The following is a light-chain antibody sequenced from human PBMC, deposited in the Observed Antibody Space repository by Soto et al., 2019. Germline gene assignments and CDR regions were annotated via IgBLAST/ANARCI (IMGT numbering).Light chain of an antibody. CDR2: SNN. Sequence: QSVLTQPPSASGTPGQRVTISCSGSTSNIGSNTVNWYQQLPGTAPNLLIYSNNQRPSGVPGRFSGSKSGTSASLAISGLQSEDEADYYCAAWDDSLNGRVFGTGTKLTVL. CDR3: AAWDDSLNGRV. J-gene: IGLJ1*01. V-gene: IGLV1-44*01. CDR1: TSNIGSNT.